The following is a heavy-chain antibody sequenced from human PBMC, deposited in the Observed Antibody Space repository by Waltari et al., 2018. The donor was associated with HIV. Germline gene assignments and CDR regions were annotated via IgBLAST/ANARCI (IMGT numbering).Heavy chain of an antibody. J-gene: IGHJ4*02. V-gene: IGHV3-64*01. Sequence: EVQLVESGGGLVQPGGSLRLSCAASGFTFSSYAMHWVRQAPGKGLEYVSAISSNGGSTYYANSVKGRFTISRDNSKNTLYLQMGSLRAEDMAVYYCARGVTWELLRGSYFDYWGQGTLVTVSS. CDR1: GFTFSSYA. CDR2: ISSNGGST. D-gene: IGHD1-26*01. CDR3: ARGVTWELLRGSYFDY.